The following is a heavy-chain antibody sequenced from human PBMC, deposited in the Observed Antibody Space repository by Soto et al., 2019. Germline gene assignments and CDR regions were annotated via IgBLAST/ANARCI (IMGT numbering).Heavy chain of an antibody. CDR1: GFTFSSYA. J-gene: IGHJ4*02. CDR2: ISYDGSNK. CDR3: ARDPEVDIVATIMGDY. V-gene: IGHV3-30-3*01. D-gene: IGHD5-12*01. Sequence: QVQLVESGGGVVQPGRSLRLSCAASGFTFSSYAMHWVRQAPGKGLEWVAVISYDGSNKYYADSVKGRFTISRDNSKNTLYLQMNSLRAEDTAVYYCARDPEVDIVATIMGDYWGQGTLVTVSS.